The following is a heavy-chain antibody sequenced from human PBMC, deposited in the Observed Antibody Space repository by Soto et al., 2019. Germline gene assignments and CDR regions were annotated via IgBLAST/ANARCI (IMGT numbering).Heavy chain of an antibody. J-gene: IGHJ4*02. Sequence: GGSLRLSCAASGFSFGSYALSWVRQAPGKGLEWVSTISGSDGKTFYADAVKGRFSISRDTSQNTLYLQMNSLRADGTAIYYCARWSYLDYWGQGTRVTVSS. CDR1: GFSFGSYA. D-gene: IGHD3-3*01. CDR2: ISGSDGKT. V-gene: IGHV3-23*01. CDR3: ARWSYLDY.